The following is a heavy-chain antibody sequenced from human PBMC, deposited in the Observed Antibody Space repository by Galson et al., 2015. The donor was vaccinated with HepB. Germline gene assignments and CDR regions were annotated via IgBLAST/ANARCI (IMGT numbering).Heavy chain of an antibody. V-gene: IGHV1-58*02. Sequence: SVKVSCKASGFTFTSSAMQWVRQARGQRLEWIGWVVVGSGNTNYAQKFQERVTITRDRSTSTAYMGLSSLRSEDTAVYYCAAGAAVRGVRIQSYYYYGMDVWGQGTTVTVSS. CDR1: GFTFTSSA. CDR2: VVVGSGNT. D-gene: IGHD3-10*01. CDR3: AAGAAVRGVRIQSYYYYGMDV. J-gene: IGHJ6*02.